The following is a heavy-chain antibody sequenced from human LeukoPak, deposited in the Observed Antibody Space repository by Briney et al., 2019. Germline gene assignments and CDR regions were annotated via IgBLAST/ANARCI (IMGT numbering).Heavy chain of an antibody. Sequence: GGSLRLSCAASGFTFSSYAMTWVRQAPGKGLEWVSTINESGGNTYYADSVKGRFTISRDNSKNTLYLQMNSLRAEDTAVYYCAKVHDSGGYLFFDYWGQGTLVTVSS. D-gene: IGHD3-22*01. J-gene: IGHJ4*02. CDR2: INESGGNT. V-gene: IGHV3-23*01. CDR3: AKVHDSGGYLFFDY. CDR1: GFTFSSYA.